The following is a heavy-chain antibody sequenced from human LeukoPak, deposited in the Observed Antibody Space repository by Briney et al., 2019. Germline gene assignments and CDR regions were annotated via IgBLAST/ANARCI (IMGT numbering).Heavy chain of an antibody. Sequence: SETLSLTCAVYGGSFSGYYWSWIRQPPGKGLEWIGEINHSGSTNYNPSLKSRVTISVDTSKSQFSLKLSSVTAADTAVYYCARGRGYSGYEVGYWGQGTLVTVSS. V-gene: IGHV4-34*01. CDR1: GGSFSGYY. J-gene: IGHJ4*02. D-gene: IGHD5-12*01. CDR3: ARGRGYSGYEVGY. CDR2: INHSGST.